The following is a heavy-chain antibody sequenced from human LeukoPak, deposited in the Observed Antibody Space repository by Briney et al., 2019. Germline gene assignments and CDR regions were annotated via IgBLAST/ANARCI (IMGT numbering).Heavy chain of an antibody. J-gene: IGHJ4*02. CDR2: IYYSGST. V-gene: IGHV4-31*03. Sequence: SETLSLTCTVSGGSISSGVYYWSWIRQHPGKGLEWIGYIYYSGSTYYNPSLKSRVTISVDTSKNQFSLKLSSVTAADTAVYYCARSPPTRTFDYWGQGTLVTVSS. D-gene: IGHD1-7*01. CDR3: ARSPPTRTFDY. CDR1: GGSISSGVYY.